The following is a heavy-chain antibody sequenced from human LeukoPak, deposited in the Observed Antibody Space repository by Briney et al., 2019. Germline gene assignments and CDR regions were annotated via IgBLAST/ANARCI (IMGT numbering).Heavy chain of an antibody. Sequence: GASVKVSCKASGGTFSSYAISWVRQAPGQGLEWMGGIIPIFGTANYAQKFQGRVTITADESTSTAYMELSSPRSEDTAVYYCAGRYCSGGSCYSVVYYGMDVWGKGTTVTVSS. CDR2: IIPIFGTA. CDR1: GGTFSSYA. V-gene: IGHV1-69*13. D-gene: IGHD2-15*01. CDR3: AGRYCSGGSCYSVVYYGMDV. J-gene: IGHJ6*04.